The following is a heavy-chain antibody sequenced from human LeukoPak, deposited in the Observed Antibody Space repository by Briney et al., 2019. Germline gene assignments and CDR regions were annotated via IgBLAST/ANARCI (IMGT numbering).Heavy chain of an antibody. CDR3: ARSSLRFLEWLLSRYYYYMDV. J-gene: IGHJ6*03. Sequence: ASVKVSCKASGGTFSSYAISWVRQAPGQGLEWMGGIIPIFGTANYAQKFQGRVTITADGSTSTAYMELSSLRSEDTVVYYCARSSLRFLEWLLSRYYYYMDVWGKGTTVTVSS. CDR2: IIPIFGTA. V-gene: IGHV1-69*13. CDR1: GGTFSSYA. D-gene: IGHD3-3*01.